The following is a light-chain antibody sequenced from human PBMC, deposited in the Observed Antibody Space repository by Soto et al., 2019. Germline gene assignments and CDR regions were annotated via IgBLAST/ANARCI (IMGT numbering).Light chain of an antibody. V-gene: IGLV2-18*02. CDR2: EAS. CDR3: QSYDSSLSGSRV. CDR1: STDFVSYNR. Sequence: QSVLTQPPSVSGSPGQSVTISCTGTSTDFVSYNRVSWYQQPPGTAPKLIIYEASNRPSGVPGRFSGSKSGNTASLAITGLQAEDEADYYCQSYDSSLSGSRVFGTGTKVTVL. J-gene: IGLJ1*01.